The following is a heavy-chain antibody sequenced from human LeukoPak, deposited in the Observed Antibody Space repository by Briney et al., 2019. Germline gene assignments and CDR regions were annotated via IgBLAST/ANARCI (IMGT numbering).Heavy chain of an antibody. D-gene: IGHD6-13*01. V-gene: IGHV3-30*01. J-gene: IGHJ4*02. Sequence: GGSLRLSCAASGFTFSSYAMHWVRQAPGKGLEGVAVISYDGSNKYYADSVKGRFTISRDNSKNTLYLQMNSLRAEDTAVYYCARDRRIAAAGLFDYWGQGTLVTVSS. CDR3: ARDRRIAAAGLFDY. CDR1: GFTFSSYA. CDR2: ISYDGSNK.